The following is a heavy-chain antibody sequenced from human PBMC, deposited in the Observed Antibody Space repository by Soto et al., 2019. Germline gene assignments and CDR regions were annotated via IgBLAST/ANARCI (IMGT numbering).Heavy chain of an antibody. V-gene: IGHV1-46*03. D-gene: IGHD3-10*01. CDR1: GDTFTSYY. J-gene: IGHJ5*02. CDR2: INPSGGST. Sequence: ASVKASCKASGDTFTSYYRHWVRQAPGQGLEWMGIINPSGGSTSYAQKFQGRVTMTRDTSTSTVYMELSSLRSEDTAVYYCARIDYGSGSYYSGWFDPWGQGTLVTVSS. CDR3: ARIDYGSGSYYSGWFDP.